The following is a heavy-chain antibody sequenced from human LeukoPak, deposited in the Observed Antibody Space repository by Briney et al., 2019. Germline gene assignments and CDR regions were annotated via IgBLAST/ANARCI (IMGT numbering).Heavy chain of an antibody. J-gene: IGHJ4*02. V-gene: IGHV1-2*02. CDR2: INPNSSGT. CDR1: GYTFTGYY. D-gene: IGHD3-22*01. Sequence: ASVKVSCKASGYTFTGYYMHWVRQAPGQGLEWMGWINPNSSGTNYPQKVQGRGTMTRDTSISTVYMELGRLRYDDTAVYYCARDRYYYDSSGYPGYWGQGTLVTVS. CDR3: ARDRYYYDSSGYPGY.